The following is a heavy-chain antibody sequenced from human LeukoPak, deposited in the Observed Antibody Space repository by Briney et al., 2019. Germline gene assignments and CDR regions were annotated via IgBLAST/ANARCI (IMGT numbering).Heavy chain of an antibody. J-gene: IGHJ4*02. D-gene: IGHD5-24*01. V-gene: IGHV3-48*04. Sequence: GGSLRLSCAASGFTFSSYSMYWVRQAPGKGLEWVSYISSSSSTIYYADSVKGRFTISRDNAKNSLYLQMNSLRAEDTAVYYCARDIVGWLQFAYYFDYWGQGTLVTVSS. CDR1: GFTFSSYS. CDR3: ARDIVGWLQFAYYFDY. CDR2: ISSSSSTI.